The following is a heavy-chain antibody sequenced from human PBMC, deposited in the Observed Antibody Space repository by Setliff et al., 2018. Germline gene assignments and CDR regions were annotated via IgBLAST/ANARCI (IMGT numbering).Heavy chain of an antibody. D-gene: IGHD1-26*01. Sequence: TLSLTCTVSGGSISSGGYYWSWIRQHPGKGLEWIGYIYYSGSTYYNPSLKSRVTISVDTSKNQFSLKLSSVTAADTAVYYCARDRRIVGARHAFDIWGQGTMGT. CDR3: ARDRRIVGARHAFDI. V-gene: IGHV4-31*03. CDR1: GGSISSGGYY. CDR2: IYYSGST. J-gene: IGHJ3*02.